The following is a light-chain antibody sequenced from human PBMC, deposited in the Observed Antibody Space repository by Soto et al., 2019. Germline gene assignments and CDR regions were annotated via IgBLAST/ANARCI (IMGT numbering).Light chain of an antibody. CDR3: QQYNNWPQT. Sequence: ETMMTQSPDTPSVSLGERATLSCRASQSLRSSLAWYQQKPGQAPRLLIYDASTRATGIPARFSGSGSGTDFTLTISGLQSEDFAVYYCQQYNNWPQTFGQGTKV. CDR1: QSLRSS. CDR2: DAS. V-gene: IGKV3-15*01. J-gene: IGKJ1*01.